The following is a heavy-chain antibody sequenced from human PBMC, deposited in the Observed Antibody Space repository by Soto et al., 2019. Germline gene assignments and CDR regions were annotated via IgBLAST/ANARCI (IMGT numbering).Heavy chain of an antibody. CDR2: INHSGST. D-gene: IGHD6-13*01. J-gene: IGHJ5*02. CDR3: ARGRRVYSSSWYNWFDP. Sequence: SETLSLTCAVYGGSFSRYYWSWIRQPPGKGLEWIGEINHSGSTNYSPSLKSRVTISVDTSKNQFSLKLSSVTAADTAVYYCARGRRVYSSSWYNWFDPWGQGTLVTVSS. CDR1: GGSFSRYY. V-gene: IGHV4-34*01.